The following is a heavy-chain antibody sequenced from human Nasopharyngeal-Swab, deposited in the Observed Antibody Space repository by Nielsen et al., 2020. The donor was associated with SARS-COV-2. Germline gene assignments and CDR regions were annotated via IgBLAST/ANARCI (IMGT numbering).Heavy chain of an antibody. CDR1: GFTFSSYA. CDR3: AKNGGADIAVVPAAIVSSFDI. CDR2: ISGSGGST. Sequence: GESLKISCAASGFTFSSYAMSWVRQAPGKGLEWVSAISGSGGSTYYADSVKGRFTISRDNSKNTLYLQMNSLRAEDTAVYYCAKNGGADIAVVPAAIVSSFDIWGQGTMVTVSS. V-gene: IGHV3-23*01. D-gene: IGHD2-2*01. J-gene: IGHJ3*02.